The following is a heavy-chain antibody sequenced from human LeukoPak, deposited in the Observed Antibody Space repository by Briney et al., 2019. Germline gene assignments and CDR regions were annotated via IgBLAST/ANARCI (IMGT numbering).Heavy chain of an antibody. Sequence: ASVKVSCKVSGYTLTELSMHWVRQAPGIGLECMGGFDPVDGGIIYAQKFQGRVTMTEDTSTDTAYMELSSLRSEDTAVYYCATAGSRWLQFTSRKFDYWGQVTLVTVSS. J-gene: IGHJ4*02. CDR2: FDPVDGGI. D-gene: IGHD5-24*01. CDR3: ATAGSRWLQFTSRKFDY. CDR1: GYTLTELS. V-gene: IGHV1-24*01.